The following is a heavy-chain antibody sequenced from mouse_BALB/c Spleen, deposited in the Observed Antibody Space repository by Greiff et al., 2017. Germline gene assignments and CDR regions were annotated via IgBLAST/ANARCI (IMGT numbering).Heavy chain of an antibody. Sequence: EVKVVESGGGLVKPGGSLKLSCAASGFTFSSYAMSWVRQSPEKRLEWVAEISSGGSYTYYPDTVTGRFTISRDNAKNTLYLEMSSLRSEDTAMYYCARDRGGSFDYWGQGTTLTVSS. V-gene: IGHV5-9-4*01. CDR1: GFTFSSYA. J-gene: IGHJ2*01. D-gene: IGHD1-1*02. CDR3: ARDRGGSFDY. CDR2: ISSGGSYT.